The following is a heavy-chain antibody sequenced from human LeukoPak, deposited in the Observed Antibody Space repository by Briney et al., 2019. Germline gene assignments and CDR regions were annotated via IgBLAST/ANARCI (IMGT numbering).Heavy chain of an antibody. CDR3: AREALLYSGTAFDI. CDR1: GTSVRTYF. CDR2: IYSSGTT. V-gene: IGHV4-4*08. Sequence: PSETLSLTCTVSGTSVRTYFWSWIRQSPGRGLEWIGNIYSSGTTTYNPSLNSRVTISIDTSKNQVFLRLNAVSAADTAVYYCAREALLYSGTAFDIWGQGTLVSVSS. D-gene: IGHD2-21*01. J-gene: IGHJ3*02.